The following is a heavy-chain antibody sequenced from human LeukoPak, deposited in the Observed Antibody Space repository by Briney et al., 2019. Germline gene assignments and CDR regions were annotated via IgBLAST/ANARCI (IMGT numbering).Heavy chain of an antibody. CDR1: GFTFGDYA. Sequence: GGSLRLSCTASGFTFGDYAMSCVRQAPGKGLEWVGFIRSKAYGGTTEYAASVKGRFTISRDDSKSIAYLQMNSLKTEDTAVYYCTRWWELLEGAFDIWGQGTMVTVSS. CDR2: IRSKAYGGTT. CDR3: TRWWELLEGAFDI. J-gene: IGHJ3*02. V-gene: IGHV3-49*04. D-gene: IGHD1-26*01.